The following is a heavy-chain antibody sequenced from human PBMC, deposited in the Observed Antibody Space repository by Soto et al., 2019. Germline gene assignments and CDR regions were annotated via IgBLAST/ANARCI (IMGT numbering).Heavy chain of an antibody. Sequence: ASVKVSCKTSGFTFTNSAVQWVRQARGQRLEWIGWIIVGSGGTKYAQELQERLTITRDMSTNTAYMELSSLRSEDTAVYFCAAELCSGGRCCSFDIWGQGTLVTVSS. CDR2: IIVGSGGT. D-gene: IGHD2-15*01. CDR1: GFTFTNSA. V-gene: IGHV1-58*01. CDR3: AAELCSGGRCCSFDI. J-gene: IGHJ3*02.